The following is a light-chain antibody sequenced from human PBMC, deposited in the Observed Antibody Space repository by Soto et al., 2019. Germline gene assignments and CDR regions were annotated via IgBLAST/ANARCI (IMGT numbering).Light chain of an antibody. V-gene: IGLV2-14*01. Sequence: QSVLTQPASVSGSPGQSITISCTGTSSDVGGYNYVSWYQQHPGKAPKLMIYEVSNRPSGVSNRFSGSKSGNTASLTISGLQAEDAADYYCSSYTSSSTYVFGTGTKVTAL. CDR1: SSDVGGYNY. CDR3: SSYTSSSTYV. CDR2: EVS. J-gene: IGLJ1*01.